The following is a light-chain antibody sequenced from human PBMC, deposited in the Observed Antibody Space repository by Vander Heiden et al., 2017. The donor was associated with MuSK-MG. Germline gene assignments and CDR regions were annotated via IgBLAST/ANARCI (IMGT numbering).Light chain of an antibody. J-gene: IGLJ3*02. CDR3: NSRDSRGKLWG. CDR2: GKN. V-gene: IGLV3-19*01. CDR1: SLRSYY. Sequence: VSVALGQTVRITCQGDSLRSYYASWYQQKPGQAPVLVIYGKNNRPSGIPDRFSGSSSGNTASLTITGAQAEDEADYYCNSRDSRGKLWGFGGGTKRNVL.